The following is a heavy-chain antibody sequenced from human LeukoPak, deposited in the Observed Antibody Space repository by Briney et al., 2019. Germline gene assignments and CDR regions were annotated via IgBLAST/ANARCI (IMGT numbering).Heavy chain of an antibody. V-gene: IGHV4-59*01. J-gene: IGHJ4*02. CDR1: GASINTYY. CDR2: IYYSGST. CDR3: ARGITMTD. Sequence: SETLSLTCTVSGASINTYYWTWLRQPPGKGLEWIGYIYYSGSTSYNPSLKSRVTMSVDTSRTQFSLKLSSVTAADTAVYYCARGITMTDWGQGTLVTVSS. D-gene: IGHD3-22*01.